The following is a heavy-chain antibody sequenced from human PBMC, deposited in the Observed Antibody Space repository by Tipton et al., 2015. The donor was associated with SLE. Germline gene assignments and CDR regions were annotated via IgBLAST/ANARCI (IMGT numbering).Heavy chain of an antibody. V-gene: IGHV4-4*07. Sequence: TLSLTCTVSGGSISSYYWSWIRQPAGKGLEWIGRVYSSGRTNYNPSLKSRVTMSVDTSKNQFSLKLSSVTAADAAVYYCASTDGASVVARFDYWGQGTLVTASS. D-gene: IGHD2-21*01. CDR2: VYSSGRT. J-gene: IGHJ4*02. CDR1: GGSISSYY. CDR3: ASTDGASVVARFDY.